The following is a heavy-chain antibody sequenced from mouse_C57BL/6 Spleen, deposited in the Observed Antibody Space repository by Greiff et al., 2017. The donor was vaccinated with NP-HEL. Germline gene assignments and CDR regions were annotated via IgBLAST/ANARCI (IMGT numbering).Heavy chain of an antibody. CDR3: ARTYGSTYWYFDV. D-gene: IGHD1-1*01. CDR1: GFTFSDYG. CDR2: ISSGSSTI. J-gene: IGHJ1*03. V-gene: IGHV5-17*01. Sequence: EVQVVESGGGLVKPGGSLKLSCAASGFTFSDYGMHWVRQAPEKGLEWVAYISSGSSTIYYADTVKGRFTISRDNAKNTLFLQMTSLRSEDTAMYYCARTYGSTYWYFDVWGTGTTVTVSS.